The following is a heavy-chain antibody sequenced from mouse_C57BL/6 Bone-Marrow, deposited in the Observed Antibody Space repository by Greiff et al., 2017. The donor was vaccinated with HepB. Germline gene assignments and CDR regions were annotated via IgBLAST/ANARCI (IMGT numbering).Heavy chain of an antibody. CDR3: ARDRYYGSSSWYFDV. Sequence: EVKVVESGGGLVKPGGSLKLSCAASGFTFSSYAMSWVRQTPEKRLEWVATISDGGSYTYYPDNVKGRFTISRDNAKNNLYLQMSHLKSEDTAMYYCARDRYYGSSSWYFDVWGTGTTVTVSS. V-gene: IGHV5-4*01. CDR1: GFTFSSYA. D-gene: IGHD1-1*01. J-gene: IGHJ1*03. CDR2: ISDGGSYT.